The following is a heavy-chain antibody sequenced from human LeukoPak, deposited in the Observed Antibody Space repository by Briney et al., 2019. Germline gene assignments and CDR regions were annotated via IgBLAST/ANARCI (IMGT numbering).Heavy chain of an antibody. CDR1: EYTFTDYH. CDR2: INPNSGDT. V-gene: IGHV1-2*02. CDR3: ASSSSWYGYYFDY. D-gene: IGHD6-13*01. J-gene: IGHJ4*02. Sequence: GASVKVSCKASEYTFTDYHLHWVRQAPGQGLEWMGWINPNSGDTNHAQKFQGRVTMTRDTSISTAYMELSRLRSDDTAVYYCASSSSWYGYYFDYWGQGTLVTVSS.